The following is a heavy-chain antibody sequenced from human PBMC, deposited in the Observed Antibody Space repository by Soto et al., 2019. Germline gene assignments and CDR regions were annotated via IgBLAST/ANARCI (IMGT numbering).Heavy chain of an antibody. V-gene: IGHV1-18*01. CDR1: GYTFTSYG. D-gene: IGHD3-22*01. Sequence: ASVKVSCKASGYTFTSYGISWVRQAPGQGLEWMGWISAYNGNTNYAQKLQGRVTMTTDTSTSTAYMELRSLRSDDTAVYYCARVYYYDSSGYYYQDDGGFSWFDPWGQGTLVTVSS. J-gene: IGHJ5*02. CDR2: ISAYNGNT. CDR3: ARVYYYDSSGYYYQDDGGFSWFDP.